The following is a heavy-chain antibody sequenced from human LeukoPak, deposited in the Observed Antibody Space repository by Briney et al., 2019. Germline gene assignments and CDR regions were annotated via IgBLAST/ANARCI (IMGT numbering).Heavy chain of an antibody. J-gene: IGHJ5*02. CDR2: ISGDGGST. Sequence: GGSLRLSFAASGFTFDDYAMHWVRQAPGKGLEWVSLISGDGGSTDYADSVKGRFTISRDNSRNSLFLQMNSLRTEDTALYYCAKDIGGYGSGSGVSWGQGTLVTVSS. CDR3: AKDIGGYGSGSGVS. D-gene: IGHD3-10*01. V-gene: IGHV3-43*02. CDR1: GFTFDDYA.